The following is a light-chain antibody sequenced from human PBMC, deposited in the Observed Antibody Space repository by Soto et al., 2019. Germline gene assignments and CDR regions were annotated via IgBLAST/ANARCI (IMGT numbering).Light chain of an antibody. V-gene: IGKV3-20*01. J-gene: IGKJ5*01. CDR2: AAS. Sequence: EIVLTQSPGTLSLSPGERATLSCRASQSVSSSYLVWHQQKPGQAPRLLIYAASTRATGVPDRFSGSGSGTDFSLTIRGLKPEDFAVYYCQQYRMSPNTFGQGTRLEIK. CDR1: QSVSSSY. CDR3: QQYRMSPNT.